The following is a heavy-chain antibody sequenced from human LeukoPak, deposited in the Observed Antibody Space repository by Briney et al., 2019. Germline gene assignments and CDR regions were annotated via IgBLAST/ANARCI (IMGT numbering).Heavy chain of an antibody. V-gene: IGHV4-39*02. J-gene: IGHJ1*01. Sequence: PLETLSLTCTVSGDFISSSSYYWGWIRQPPGKGLEWIGDIYYTGKTYYNPSLKSRVFISTDTSKNYFSLNLNFVAAADTAVYYCARRRYYDSTGYFEWGRGSLVTVSS. CDR2: IYYTGKT. D-gene: IGHD3-22*01. CDR1: GDFISSSSYY. CDR3: ARRRYYDSTGYFE.